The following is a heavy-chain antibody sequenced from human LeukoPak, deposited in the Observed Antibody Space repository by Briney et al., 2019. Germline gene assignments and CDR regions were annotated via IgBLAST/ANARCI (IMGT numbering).Heavy chain of an antibody. CDR3: ARLDSGSYPSDY. V-gene: IGHV1-2*02. CDR1: GYTFTGYY. J-gene: IGHJ4*02. Sequence: ASVKVSCKASGYTFTGYYMHWVRQAPGQGLEWMGWINPNSGGTNYAQKFQGRVTMARDTSISTAYMELSRLRSDDTAVYYCARLDSGSYPSDYWGQGTLVTVSS. D-gene: IGHD1-26*01. CDR2: INPNSGGT.